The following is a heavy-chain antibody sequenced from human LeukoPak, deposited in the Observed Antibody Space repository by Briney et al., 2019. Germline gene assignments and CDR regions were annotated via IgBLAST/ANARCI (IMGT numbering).Heavy chain of an antibody. CDR3: ATSVRQSYYYYGMDV. D-gene: IGHD3-10*01. Sequence: ASVKVSCKVSGYTLTELSMHWVRQAPGKGLEWMGGFDPEDGETIYAQKLQGRVTMTEDTSTDTAYMELSSLRSEDTAVYYCATSVRQSYYYYGMDVWGQGTTVTVSS. CDR2: FDPEDGET. V-gene: IGHV1-24*01. J-gene: IGHJ6*02. CDR1: GYTLTELS.